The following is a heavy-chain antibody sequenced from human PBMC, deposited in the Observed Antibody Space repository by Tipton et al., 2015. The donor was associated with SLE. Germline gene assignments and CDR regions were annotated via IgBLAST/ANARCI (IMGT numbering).Heavy chain of an antibody. D-gene: IGHD3-3*02. CDR1: GFTFDDYG. CDR3: ARAHFWSGHFDY. Sequence: SLRLSCAASGFTFDDYGMSWVRQAPGKGLEWVSGINWNGGSTGYADSVKGRFTISRENAKNSLYLQMNSRRAEDTALYYCARAHFWSGHFDYWGQGTLVTVSS. J-gene: IGHJ4*02. V-gene: IGHV3-20*04. CDR2: INWNGGST.